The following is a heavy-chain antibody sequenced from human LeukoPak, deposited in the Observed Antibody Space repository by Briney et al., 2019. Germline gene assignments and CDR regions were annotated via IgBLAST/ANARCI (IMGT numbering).Heavy chain of an antibody. Sequence: ASVKVSCKTSGYIFRSYSIDWVRQAPGQGLEWMGEINPSDGTTNNAQRFRGRVTVTRDTSTGTVYMDLSSLRSDDTAVYYCARRSTKYYYFDFWGQGTLVTVSS. D-gene: IGHD2/OR15-2a*01. V-gene: IGHV1-46*01. CDR2: INPSDGTT. CDR1: GYIFRSYS. CDR3: ARRSTKYYYFDF. J-gene: IGHJ4*02.